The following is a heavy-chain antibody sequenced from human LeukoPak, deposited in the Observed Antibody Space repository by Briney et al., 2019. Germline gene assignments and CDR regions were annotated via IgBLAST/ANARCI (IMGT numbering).Heavy chain of an antibody. D-gene: IGHD3/OR15-3a*01. CDR3: ARLFGLDTAYSEYFQH. CDR2: IDYSGST. J-gene: IGHJ1*01. Sequence: SVSLSLTCTVSGGSISSSSYYWGWIRQPPGKGLDLIGAIDYSGSTYYNLSLKSRVTISVDTSKNQFSLKLTSVTAADTAVYYCARLFGLDTAYSEYFQHWGQGTLVTVS. V-gene: IGHV4-39*01. CDR1: GGSISSSSYY.